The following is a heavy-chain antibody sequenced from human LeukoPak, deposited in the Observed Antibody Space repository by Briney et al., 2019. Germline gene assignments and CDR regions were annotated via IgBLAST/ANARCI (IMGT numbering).Heavy chain of an antibody. CDR2: TYSSGDT. V-gene: IGHV3-53*01. CDR1: GFTVSSNH. CDR3: ARVWEISFDS. D-gene: IGHD3-16*02. Sequence: PGGSLRLSCAASGFTVSSNHMSWVRQAPGKGLECVSVTYSSGDTYYADSVKGRFTFSRDNSKNTLYLQMNSLRAEDTAVYYCARVWEISFDSWGQGSLVTVSA. J-gene: IGHJ4*02.